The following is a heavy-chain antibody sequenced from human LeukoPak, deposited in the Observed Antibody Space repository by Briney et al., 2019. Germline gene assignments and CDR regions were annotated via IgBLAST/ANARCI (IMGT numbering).Heavy chain of an antibody. CDR3: AKDRDSSGWYLGDFDY. J-gene: IGHJ4*02. CDR2: ISGSGGST. CDR1: GFTFSSYA. Sequence: GGSLRLSCVVSGFTFSSYAMSWVRQAPGKGLEWVSAISGSGGSTYYADSVKGRFTISRDNSKNTLYLQMNSLRAEDTAVYYCAKDRDSSGWYLGDFDYWGQGTLVTVSS. V-gene: IGHV3-23*01. D-gene: IGHD6-19*01.